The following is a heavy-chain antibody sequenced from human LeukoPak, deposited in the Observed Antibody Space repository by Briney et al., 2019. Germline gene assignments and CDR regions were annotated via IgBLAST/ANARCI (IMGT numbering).Heavy chain of an antibody. J-gene: IGHJ4*02. D-gene: IGHD1-26*01. V-gene: IGHV4-30-4*01. CDR1: GGSISSGDYY. CDR3: ARALGELRLFDY. Sequence: SETLSLTCTVSGGSISSGDYYWSWIRQPPGKGLEWIGYIYYSGSTYYNPSLKSRVTISVDTSKNQFSLKLSSVTAADTAVYYCARALGELRLFDYWGQGTLVTVSS. CDR2: IYYSGST.